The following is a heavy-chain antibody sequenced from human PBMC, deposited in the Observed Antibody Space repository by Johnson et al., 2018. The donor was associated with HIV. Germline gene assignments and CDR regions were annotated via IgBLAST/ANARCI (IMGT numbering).Heavy chain of an antibody. CDR1: GFTFSSYA. CDR2: IWYDGSTK. V-gene: IGHV3-33*08. CDR3: ATHLDDYGDTLSDDAFDI. Sequence: QVQLVESGGGVVQPGRSLRLSCAASGFTFSSYAMHWVRQAPGKGLEWVAVIWYDGSTKYSADSVKGRFTISRDNSENTLYLQINSLRAEYTAVYYCATHLDDYGDTLSDDAFDIWGQGTMVTVSS. D-gene: IGHD4-17*01. J-gene: IGHJ3*02.